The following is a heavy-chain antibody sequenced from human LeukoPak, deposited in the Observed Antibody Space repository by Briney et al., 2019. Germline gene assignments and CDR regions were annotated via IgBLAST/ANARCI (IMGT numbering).Heavy chain of an antibody. Sequence: GGSLRLSCAASGFTFSHAWMSWVRQAPGKGLGWVGRVKSKTDGGTTDYAAPVKGRFTTSRDDSKNTLYLEMNSLKTEDTAVYYCTVVNYGSGSYPLGYWGQGTLVTVSS. CDR2: VKSKTDGGTT. CDR1: GFTFSHAW. V-gene: IGHV3-15*01. J-gene: IGHJ4*02. D-gene: IGHD3-10*01. CDR3: TVVNYGSGSYPLGY.